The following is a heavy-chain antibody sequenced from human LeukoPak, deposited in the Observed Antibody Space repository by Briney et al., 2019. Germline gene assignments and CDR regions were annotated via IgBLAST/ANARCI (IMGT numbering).Heavy chain of an antibody. CDR3: ARGPYGWYYFDY. D-gene: IGHD6-19*01. CDR1: GDSISTFY. CDR2: IYASGNI. Sequence: SETLSLTCTVSGDSISTFYWSWIRQPAGRGLEWIGLIYASGNIDYNPSLKSRLTLSLDTSKNQFSLKLSSVTAADTAIYYCARGPYGWYYFDYWGQGALVTVFS. J-gene: IGHJ4*02. V-gene: IGHV4-4*07.